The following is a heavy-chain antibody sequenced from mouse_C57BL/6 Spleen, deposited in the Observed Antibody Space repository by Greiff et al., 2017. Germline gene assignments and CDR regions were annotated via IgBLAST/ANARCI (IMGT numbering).Heavy chain of an antibody. CDR3: ARSYYDYDGWFAY. CDR1: GYTFTSYW. D-gene: IGHD2-4*01. V-gene: IGHV1-61*01. J-gene: IGHJ3*01. CDR2: IYPSDSET. Sequence: QVQLQQPGAELVRPGSSVKLSCKASGYTFTSYWMDWVKKRPGQGLEWIGNIYPSDSETHYNQKFKDKATLTVDKSSSTAYMQLSSLTSEDSAVYYCARSYYDYDGWFAYWGQGTLVTVSA.